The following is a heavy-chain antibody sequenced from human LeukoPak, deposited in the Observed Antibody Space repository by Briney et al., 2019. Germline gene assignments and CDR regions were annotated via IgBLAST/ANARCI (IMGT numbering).Heavy chain of an antibody. J-gene: IGHJ6*02. CDR3: AREDIVEPYYYYGMDV. V-gene: IGHV3-7*01. CDR1: GFTFSSLW. CDR2: IKQDGSEK. D-gene: IGHD5-12*01. Sequence: GGSLRLSCAASGFTFSSLWMSWVRQAPGKGLEWVADIKQDGSEKYYVDSVKGRSTISRDNAKNSLYLQMNSLRAEDTAVYYCAREDIVEPYYYYGMDVWGQGTTVTVSS.